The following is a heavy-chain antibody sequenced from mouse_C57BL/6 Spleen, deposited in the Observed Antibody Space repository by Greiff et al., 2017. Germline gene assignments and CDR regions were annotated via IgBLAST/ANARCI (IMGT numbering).Heavy chain of an antibody. V-gene: IGHV6-3*01. CDR2: IRLKSDNYAT. J-gene: IGHJ1*03. Sequence: EVKLMESGGGLVQPGGSMKLSCVASGFTFSNYWMNWVRQSPEKGLEWVAQIRLKSDNYATHYAESVKGRFTISRDDSKSSVYLQMNNLRAEDTGIYYCTGELRGLGPYWYFDVWGTGTTVTVSS. CDR1: GFTFSNYW. CDR3: TGELRGLGPYWYFDV. D-gene: IGHD4-1*01.